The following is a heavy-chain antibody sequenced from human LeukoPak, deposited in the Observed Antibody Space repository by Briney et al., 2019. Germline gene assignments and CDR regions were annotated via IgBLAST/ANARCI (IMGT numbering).Heavy chain of an antibody. CDR2: IKQDGSEK. D-gene: IGHD1-1*01. V-gene: IGHV3-7*03. Sequence: PGGSLRLSCAASGFTFSSYWMSWVRQAPGKGLEWVANIKQDGSEKYYVDSVKGRFTISRDNSKNTVYLQMNSLRVEDTAVYYCARESRGTGGTTAFDCWGQGTLVTVSS. CDR3: ARESRGTGGTTAFDC. CDR1: GFTFSSYW. J-gene: IGHJ4*02.